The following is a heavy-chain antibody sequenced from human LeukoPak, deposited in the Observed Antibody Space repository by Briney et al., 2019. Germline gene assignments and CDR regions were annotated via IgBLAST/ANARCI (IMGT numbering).Heavy chain of an antibody. CDR3: VRGGNYVWGSYDP. D-gene: IGHD3-16*01. J-gene: IGHJ5*02. Sequence: GGSLRLSCAASGFTFDDYAMHWVRQAPGKGLEWVSLISWDGGSTYYADSVKGRFTISRDNSKNSLYLQMNSLRAEDTAVYYCVRGGNYVWGSYDPWGQGTLVTVSS. CDR1: GFTFDDYA. CDR2: ISWDGGST. V-gene: IGHV3-43D*03.